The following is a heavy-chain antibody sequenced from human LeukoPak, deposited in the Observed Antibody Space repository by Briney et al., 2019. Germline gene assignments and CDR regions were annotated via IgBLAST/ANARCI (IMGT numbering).Heavy chain of an antibody. J-gene: IGHJ6*03. CDR2: ISGGSAST. CDR1: GFTFANYA. CDR3: AKGSEDIVVVPAAMMALKYYYYMDV. Sequence: GGSLRLSCAGSGFTFANYAMSWVRQAPGKGLEWVSSISGGSASTFYADSVEGRFTISRDNSKDTLYLQMNSLRAEDTAVYYCAKGSEDIVVVPAAMMALKYYYYMDVWGKGTTVTVSS. V-gene: IGHV3-23*01. D-gene: IGHD2-2*01.